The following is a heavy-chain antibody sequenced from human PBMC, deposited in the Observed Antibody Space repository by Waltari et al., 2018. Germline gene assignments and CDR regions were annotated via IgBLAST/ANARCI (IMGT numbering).Heavy chain of an antibody. J-gene: IGHJ4*02. D-gene: IGHD5-12*01. CDR1: GVSLTTSDVG. V-gene: IGHV2-5*02. Sequence: QITLKESGPTLVRPTQTLTVTCSLSGVSLTTSDVGVGWIRQPPGEALEWLALVYWDDDKRYTPSLKNRLTITKDTSKNQVVLTMTNVDPVDTATYYCARSLYSNGNNFDYWGQGTLVTVSS. CDR3: ARSLYSNGNNFDY. CDR2: VYWDDDK.